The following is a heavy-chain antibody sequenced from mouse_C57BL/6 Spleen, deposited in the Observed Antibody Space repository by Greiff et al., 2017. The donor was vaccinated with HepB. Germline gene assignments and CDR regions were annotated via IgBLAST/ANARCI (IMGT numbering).Heavy chain of an antibody. D-gene: IGHD1-1*01. CDR1: GFTFSSYG. J-gene: IGHJ3*01. V-gene: IGHV5-6*01. CDR3: ARHTYGSSQAWFAY. Sequence: EVQGVESGGDLVKPGGSLKLSCAASGFTFSSYGMSWVRQTPDKRLEWVATISSGGSYTYYPDSVKGRFTISRDNAKNTLDLQMSSLKSEDTAMYYCARHTYGSSQAWFAYWGQGTLVTVSA. CDR2: ISSGGSYT.